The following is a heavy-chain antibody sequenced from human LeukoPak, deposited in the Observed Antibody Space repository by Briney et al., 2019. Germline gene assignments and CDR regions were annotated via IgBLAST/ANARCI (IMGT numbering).Heavy chain of an antibody. CDR3: ARGRGSSDWYYCDN. V-gene: IGHV1-18*04. CDR2: INAYNGYT. CDR1: GYTFTNYG. J-gene: IGHJ4*02. Sequence: GASMKVSCKASGYTFTNYGITWVRQAPGQGLEWMGWINAYNGYTNYAQKIQDRVTVTTDTSTSTAYMELRSLRSDDTAVYYCARGRGSSDWYYCDNWGQGTLVTVSS. D-gene: IGHD6-19*01.